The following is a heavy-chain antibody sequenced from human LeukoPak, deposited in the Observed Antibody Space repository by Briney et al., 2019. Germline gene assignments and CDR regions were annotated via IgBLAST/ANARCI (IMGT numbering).Heavy chain of an antibody. J-gene: IGHJ4*02. CDR2: DYHSGST. CDR3: ARGWAYYYDSSGYPSALYGVAFDY. V-gene: IGHV4-4*02. CDR1: FGFISSGNW. Sequence: KPSETLSLTRAVSFGFISSGNWWSWVRQRLGEGLVWIGKDYHSGSTNNNPSLKNRVTISVDKSKHHFSLELNSVTAAETAVYYCARGWAYYYDSSGYPSALYGVAFDYWGQGTLVTVSS. D-gene: IGHD3-22*01.